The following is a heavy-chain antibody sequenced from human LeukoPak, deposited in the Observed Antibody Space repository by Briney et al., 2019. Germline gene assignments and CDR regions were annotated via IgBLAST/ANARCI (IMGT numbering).Heavy chain of an antibody. CDR3: ARGRTYYDFWSGYRYYGMDV. J-gene: IGHJ6*02. Sequence: ASVKVSCKASGYTFTSYDINWVRQATGQGLEWMGWMNPDSGNTGYAQKFQGRVTMTRNTSISTAYMELGSLRSEDTAVYYCARGRTYYDFWSGYRYYGMDVWGQGTTVTVSS. D-gene: IGHD3-3*01. CDR1: GYTFTSYD. CDR2: MNPDSGNT. V-gene: IGHV1-8*01.